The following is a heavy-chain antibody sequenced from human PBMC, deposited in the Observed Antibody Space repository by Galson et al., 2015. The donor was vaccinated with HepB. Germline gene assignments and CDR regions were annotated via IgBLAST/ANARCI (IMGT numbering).Heavy chain of an antibody. Sequence: QSGAEVKKPGESLKISCKGSGYSFTSYWIGWVRQMPGKGLEWMGIIYPGDSDTRYSPSFQGQVTISADKSISTAYLQWSSQKASDTAMYYCARHSEPLLVVVAATPDYYYGMDVWGQGTTVTVSS. D-gene: IGHD2-15*01. CDR3: ARHSEPLLVVVAATPDYYYGMDV. J-gene: IGHJ6*02. CDR2: IYPGDSDT. V-gene: IGHV5-51*01. CDR1: GYSFTSYW.